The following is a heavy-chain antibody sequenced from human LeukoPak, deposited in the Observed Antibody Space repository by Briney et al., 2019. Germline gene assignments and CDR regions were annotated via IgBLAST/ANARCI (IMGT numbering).Heavy chain of an antibody. CDR3: ARGAQLIDY. D-gene: IGHD3-16*01. CDR2: IGPDGGTT. CDR1: GFTFNTYG. V-gene: IGHV3-64*01. Sequence: PGGSLRLSCAASGFTFNTYGMHWVRQAPGKGLEYVSGIGPDGGTTYYANSVKGRFTISRDNSKNMVYLQMGSLRADDMAVYYCARGAQLIDYWGQGTLVTVSS. J-gene: IGHJ4*02.